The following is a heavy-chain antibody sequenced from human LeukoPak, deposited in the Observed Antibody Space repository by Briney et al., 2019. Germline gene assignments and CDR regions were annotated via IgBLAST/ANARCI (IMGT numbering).Heavy chain of an antibody. J-gene: IGHJ3*02. CDR3: ARGTYYYDSSGYLGDAFDI. CDR1: GFTVNSNY. Sequence: PGGSLRLSCAASGFTVNSNYMSWVRQAPGKGLEWVSVIYGGGSSYYADSVKGRFTISRGNSKNTLFLQMNSLRAEDTAVYYCARGTYYYDSSGYLGDAFDIWGQGTMVTVSS. CDR2: IYGGGSS. D-gene: IGHD3-22*01. V-gene: IGHV3-53*01.